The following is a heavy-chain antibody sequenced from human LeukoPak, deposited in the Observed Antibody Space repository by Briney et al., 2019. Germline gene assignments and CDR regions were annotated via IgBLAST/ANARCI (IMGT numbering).Heavy chain of an antibody. V-gene: IGHV3-48*03. J-gene: IGHJ6*03. CDR3: ARDFCRRWGLLLSQSEDYRDL. CDR1: GFTFSSYE. CDR2: ISSSGSTI. D-gene: IGHD1-26*01. Sequence: PGGSLRLSCAASGFTFSSYEMNWDRQAPGKGLEWVSYISSSGSTIYYPDSVKGRFTISRDNAKNSLYLQMNSLRAEDTAVYYCARDFCRRWGLLLSQSEDYRDLWGKGPTVSLSS.